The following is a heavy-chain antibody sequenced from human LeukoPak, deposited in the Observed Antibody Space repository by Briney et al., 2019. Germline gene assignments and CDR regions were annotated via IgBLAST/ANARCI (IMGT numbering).Heavy chain of an antibody. CDR2: INAGNGNT. D-gene: IGHD4-23*01. V-gene: IGHV1-3*01. CDR1: GGTFSNYA. CDR3: ARGEIGGNFDP. J-gene: IGHJ5*02. Sequence: GASVKVSCKASGGTFSNYAISWVRQAPGQRLEWMGWINAGNGNTKYSQKFQGRVTITRDTSASTAYMELSSLRSEDTAVYYCARGEIGGNFDPWGQGTLVTVSS.